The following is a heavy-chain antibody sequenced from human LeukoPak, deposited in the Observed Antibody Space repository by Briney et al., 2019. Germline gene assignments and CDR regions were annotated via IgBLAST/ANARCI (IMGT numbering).Heavy chain of an antibody. CDR3: ARDHWGIVENGYDYFYYDMDV. Sequence: SVKVSCKASGYTFSSYAFGWLRQAPGQGLEWMGGIIPIYGTPNYAQKFQGRVTITTDESTSTAYMELSSLRSEDTAVYYCARDHWGIVENGYDYFYYDMDVWGKGTTVTVSS. CDR2: IIPIYGTP. V-gene: IGHV1-69*05. D-gene: IGHD7-27*01. CDR1: GYTFSSYA. J-gene: IGHJ6*03.